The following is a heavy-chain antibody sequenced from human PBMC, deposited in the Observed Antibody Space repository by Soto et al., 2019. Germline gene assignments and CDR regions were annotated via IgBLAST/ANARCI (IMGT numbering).Heavy chain of an antibody. V-gene: IGHV4-4*02. CDR2: IYHSRKT. J-gene: IGHJ3*01. CDR3: AAPTWSGPQNPDAFDV. D-gene: IGHD3-3*01. Sequence: QVRLQESGPGLVEPSGTLSLTCAVSGGSISSSHWWSWVRQSPGKGLEWIGEIYHSRKTSYNPSLKSRVTISVDESKNQFSLQLSSVTAADTAVYSCAAPTWSGPQNPDAFDVWGQGIMVIVSS. CDR1: GGSISSSHW.